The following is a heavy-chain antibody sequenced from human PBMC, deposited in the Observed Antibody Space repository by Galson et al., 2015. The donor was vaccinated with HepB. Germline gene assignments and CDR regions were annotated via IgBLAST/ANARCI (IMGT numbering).Heavy chain of an antibody. CDR2: IKSKTDGGTT. CDR1: GFTFSNAW. D-gene: IGHD3-22*01. Sequence: SLRLSCAASGFTFSNAWMNWVRQAPGKELEWVGRIKSKTDGGTTDYAAPVKGRFTISRDDSKNTLYLQMNSLKTEDTAVYYCTTNYYDSSGYFNRDFDYWGQGTLVTVSS. V-gene: IGHV3-15*07. CDR3: TTNYYDSSGYFNRDFDY. J-gene: IGHJ4*02.